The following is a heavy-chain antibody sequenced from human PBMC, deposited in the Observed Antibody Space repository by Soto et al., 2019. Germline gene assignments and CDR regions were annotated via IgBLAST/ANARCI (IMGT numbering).Heavy chain of an antibody. CDR3: AADRQSLFGRGDTAPGGFDY. V-gene: IGHV3-23*01. Sequence: GRLRRAGSASGCTFSSYAMSWVRQAAGKGLEWVSAISGSGGSTYYADSVKGRFTISRDNSKNTLYLQMNSLRAEDTAVYYCAADRQSLFGRGDTAPGGFDYWGQGTLVTVYS. CDR1: GCTFSSYA. D-gene: IGHD3-16*01. J-gene: IGHJ4*02. CDR2: ISGSGGST.